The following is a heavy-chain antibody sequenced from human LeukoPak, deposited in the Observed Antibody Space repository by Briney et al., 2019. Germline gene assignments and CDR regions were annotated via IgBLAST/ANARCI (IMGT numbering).Heavy chain of an antibody. CDR1: GFTFSSYG. V-gene: IGHV3-30*02. D-gene: IGHD2-21*02. CDR2: IRYDGSNK. J-gene: IGHJ4*02. CDR3: ARKYCGGDCYSQY. Sequence: GGSLRLSCAASGFTFSSYGMHWVRQAPGKGLEWVAFIRYDGSNKYYADSVKGRFTISRDNSKNTLYLQMNSLRAEDTAVYYCARKYCGGDCYSQYWGQGTLVTVSS.